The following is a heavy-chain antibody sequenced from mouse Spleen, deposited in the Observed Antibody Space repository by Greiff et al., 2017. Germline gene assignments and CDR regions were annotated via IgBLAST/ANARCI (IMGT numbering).Heavy chain of an antibody. D-gene: IGHD2-1*01. J-gene: IGHJ2*01. CDR3: ARSGIYYGDY. CDR2: IDPENGDT. CDR1: GFNIKDDY. Sequence: EVQLQQSGAELVRPGASVKLSCTASGFNIKDDYMHWVKQRPEQGLEWIGWIDPENGDTEYASKFQGKATITADTSSNTAYLQLSSLTSEDTAVYYCARSGIYYGDYWGQGTTRTVSS. V-gene: IGHV14-4*01.